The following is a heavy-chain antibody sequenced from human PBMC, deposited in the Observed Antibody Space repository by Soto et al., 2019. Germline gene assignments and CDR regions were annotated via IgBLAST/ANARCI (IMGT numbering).Heavy chain of an antibody. Sequence: GASVKVSCKASGFTFTSSAVQWVRQARGQRLEWIGWIVVGSGNTNYAQKFQERVTITRDMSTSTAYMELSSLRSEDTAVYYCAADVLLFDSSGYYTDATLNYFDYWGQGTLVTVSS. CDR1: GFTFTSSA. V-gene: IGHV1-58*01. CDR2: IVVGSGNT. D-gene: IGHD3-22*01. CDR3: AADVLLFDSSGYYTDATLNYFDY. J-gene: IGHJ4*02.